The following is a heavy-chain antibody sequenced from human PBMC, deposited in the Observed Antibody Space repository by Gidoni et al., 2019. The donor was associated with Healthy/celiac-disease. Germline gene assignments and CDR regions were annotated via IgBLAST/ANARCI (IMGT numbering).Heavy chain of an antibody. Sequence: QVQLQQWGAGLLKPSETLSLTCAVYGGSFSGYYWSWIRQPPGKGLEWIGEINHSGSTNYNPSLKSRVTISVDTSKNQFSLKLSSVTAADTAVYYCARSWYYYGSAVGYYFDYWGQGTLVTVSS. CDR2: INHSGST. J-gene: IGHJ4*02. CDR3: ARSWYYYGSAVGYYFDY. V-gene: IGHV4-34*01. D-gene: IGHD3-10*01. CDR1: GGSFSGYY.